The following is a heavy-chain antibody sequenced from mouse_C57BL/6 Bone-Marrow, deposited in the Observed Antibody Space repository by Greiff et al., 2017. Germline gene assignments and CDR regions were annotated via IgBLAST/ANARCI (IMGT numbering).Heavy chain of an antibody. J-gene: IGHJ3*01. CDR3: ARGGVDAWFVY. D-gene: IGHD1-1*02. V-gene: IGHV1-82*01. CDR1: GYAFSSSW. CDR2: IYPGAGGT. Sequence: QVQLKQSGPELVKPGASVKLSCKASGYAFSSSWMHWVKQRPGKGLEWIGRIYPGAGGTNYNRKFKGKAILTADKSSSTAYMQLRSLTSEDSAVYFCARGGVDAWFVYWGQGTRVTVSA.